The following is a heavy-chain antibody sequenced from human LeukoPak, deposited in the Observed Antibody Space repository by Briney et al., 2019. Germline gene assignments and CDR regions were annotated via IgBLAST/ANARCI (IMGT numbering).Heavy chain of an antibody. V-gene: IGHV4-38-2*02. D-gene: IGHD6-13*01. CDR1: GYSISSGYY. J-gene: IGHJ5*02. CDR2: IYHSGST. Sequence: SETLSLTCTVSGYSISSGYYWGWIRQPPGKGLEWIGCIYHSGSTYYDPSLKSRVTISVDTSKNQFSLKLSSVTAADTAVYFCARAYRSSWYANWFDPWGQGTLVTVSS. CDR3: ARAYRSSWYANWFDP.